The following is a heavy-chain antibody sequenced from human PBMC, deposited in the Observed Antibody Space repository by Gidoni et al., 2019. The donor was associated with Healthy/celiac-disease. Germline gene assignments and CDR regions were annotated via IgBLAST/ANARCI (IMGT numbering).Heavy chain of an antibody. J-gene: IGHJ4*02. CDR3: ARGPYYYDSSGYYYLDY. CDR2: IIPIFGTA. V-gene: IGHV1-69*01. Sequence: QVHLVQSGAEVKKPGSSVKVSCKASGGTFSSYAISWVRQAAGQGLEWMGGIIPIFGTANYAQKFQGRVTITADESTSTAYMELSSLGSEDTAVYYCARGPYYYDSSGYYYLDYWGQGTLVTVSS. CDR1: GGTFSSYA. D-gene: IGHD3-22*01.